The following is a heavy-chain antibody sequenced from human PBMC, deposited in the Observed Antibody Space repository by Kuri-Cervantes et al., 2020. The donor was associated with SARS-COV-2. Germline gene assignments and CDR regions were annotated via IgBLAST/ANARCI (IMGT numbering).Heavy chain of an antibody. Sequence: GSLRLSCAVYGGSFSGFCWSWIRQAPGKGLEWIGEINHSGSANYSPSLKSRVTISVDTSKNQFSLRLSSVTAADTGVYYCARASTTIYGVLIALFSSNAFGIWGQGTMVTVSS. CDR2: INHSGSA. J-gene: IGHJ3*02. V-gene: IGHV4-34*01. CDR1: GGSFSGFC. CDR3: ARASTTIYGVLIALFSSNAFGI. D-gene: IGHD3-3*01.